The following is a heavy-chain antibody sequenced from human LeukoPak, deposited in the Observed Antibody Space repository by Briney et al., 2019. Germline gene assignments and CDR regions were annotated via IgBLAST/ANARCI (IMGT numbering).Heavy chain of an antibody. CDR3: ARVRSGGGFDY. CDR2: IYYSGST. CDR1: GGSISSYY. J-gene: IGHJ4*02. V-gene: IGHV4-59*01. Sequence: SETLSLTCTVSGGSISSYYWSWIRQPPGKGLEWIGYIYYSGSTNYNPSLKSRVTISVDTSKNQFSLKLSSVTAADTAVYYCARVRSGGGFDYWGQGTLVTVSS. D-gene: IGHD6-19*01.